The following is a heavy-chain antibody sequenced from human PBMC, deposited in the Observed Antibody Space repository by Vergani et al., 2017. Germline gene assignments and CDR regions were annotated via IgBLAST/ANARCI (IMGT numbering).Heavy chain of an antibody. Sequence: QVQLVQSGAEVKKPGASVKASCKASGYTFTSYYMHWVRQAPGQGLEWMGIINPSGGSTSYAQKFQGRVTMTRDTSTSTVYMELSRLGSEDTAVYYCASSYGSGRFLGYWGQGTLVTVSS. CDR2: INPSGGST. V-gene: IGHV1-46*01. CDR3: ASSYGSGRFLGY. D-gene: IGHD3-10*01. CDR1: GYTFTSYY. J-gene: IGHJ4*02.